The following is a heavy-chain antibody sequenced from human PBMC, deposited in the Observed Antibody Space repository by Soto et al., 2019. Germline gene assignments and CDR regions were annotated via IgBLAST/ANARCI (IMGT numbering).Heavy chain of an antibody. CDR1: GGSISSGDYY. V-gene: IGHV4-30-4*01. CDR2: IYYSGST. J-gene: IGHJ6*02. Sequence: SETLSLTCTVSGGSISSGDYYWSWIRQPPGKGLEWIGYIYYSGSTYYNPSLKSRVTISVDTSKNQFSLKLNSVTGADTAMYYCARLRGSHFDMDVWGQGTTVTVS. CDR3: ARLRGSHFDMDV.